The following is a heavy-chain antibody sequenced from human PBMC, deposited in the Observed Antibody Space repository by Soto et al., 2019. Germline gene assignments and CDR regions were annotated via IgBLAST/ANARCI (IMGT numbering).Heavy chain of an antibody. J-gene: IGHJ4*02. CDR2: ISYDERKT. CDR3: ATAIPLWSTRPDAY. D-gene: IGHD2-21*01. Sequence: QVQLVESGGGVVQPGRSLRLSCAASGFTFRNFDMHWVRQAPGKGLEWVALISYDERKTYYADSVKVRFTISRDNSENTLYLQMNSLRVEASAVYFWATAIPLWSTRPDAYWGQGTLVTVSS. CDR1: GFTFRNFD. V-gene: IGHV3-30*03.